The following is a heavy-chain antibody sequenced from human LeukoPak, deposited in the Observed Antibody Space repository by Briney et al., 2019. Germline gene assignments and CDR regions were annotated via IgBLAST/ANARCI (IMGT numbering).Heavy chain of an antibody. CDR3: ARLDYGGNSFFAFDI. D-gene: IGHD4-23*01. CDR1: GFSFSSHW. Sequence: GESLRISCRGSGFSFSSHWIGWVRHMPGIGLEWMAIIYPEDSDRTYSPSFQGHVTISADKSISTAYLQWSSLKASDTAMYYCARLDYGGNSFFAFDIWGQGTMVTVSS. CDR2: IYPEDSDR. V-gene: IGHV5-51*01. J-gene: IGHJ3*02.